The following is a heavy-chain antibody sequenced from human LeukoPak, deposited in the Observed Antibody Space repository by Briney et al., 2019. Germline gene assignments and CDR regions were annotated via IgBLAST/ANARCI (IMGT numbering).Heavy chain of an antibody. V-gene: IGHV1-3*01. Sequence: ASVKVSCKGSGYTFSSYAIHWVRQAPGQRLEWMGWINAGNGDTKYSQKFQGRVTITRDTSASTAYMELSSLRSEDTAVYYCARENEEYSFDYWGQGTLVTVSS. CDR2: INAGNGDT. D-gene: IGHD6-6*01. J-gene: IGHJ4*02. CDR1: GYTFSSYA. CDR3: ARENEEYSFDY.